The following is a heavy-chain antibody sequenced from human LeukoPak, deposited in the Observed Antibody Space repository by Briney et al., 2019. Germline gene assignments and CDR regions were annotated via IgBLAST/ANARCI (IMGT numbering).Heavy chain of an antibody. CDR1: GDSISSGGYY. V-gene: IGHV4-31*03. J-gene: IGHJ4*02. Sequence: SETLSLTCTVSGDSISSGGYYWSWIRQHPGKGLEWIGYFYYSGSTYYNPSLKSRVTISVDTSKNQFSLKLSSVTAADTAVYYCARSPYYYDSSGYPHPFDYWGQGTLVTVSS. CDR2: FYYSGST. CDR3: ARSPYYYDSSGYPHPFDY. D-gene: IGHD3-22*01.